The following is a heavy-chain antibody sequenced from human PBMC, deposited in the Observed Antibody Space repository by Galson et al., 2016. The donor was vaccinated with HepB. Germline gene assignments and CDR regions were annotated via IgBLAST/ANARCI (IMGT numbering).Heavy chain of an antibody. J-gene: IGHJ4*02. Sequence: SLRLSCAASGFTFGRYAMSWVRQAPGKGLEWVSAISGDGGKTYYVDSVQGRFTSSRARSTNTMYLQMNSLRTDDTAVYYCARFTQEWLDRVYYFDYWGQGTLVTVSS. D-gene: IGHD6-19*01. V-gene: IGHV3-23*01. CDR3: ARFTQEWLDRVYYFDY. CDR1: GFTFGRYA. CDR2: ISGDGGKT.